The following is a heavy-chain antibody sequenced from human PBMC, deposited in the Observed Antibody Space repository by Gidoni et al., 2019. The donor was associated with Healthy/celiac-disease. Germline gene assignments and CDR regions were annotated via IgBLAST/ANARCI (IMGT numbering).Heavy chain of an antibody. D-gene: IGHD4-17*01. CDR2: ISSSSSYI. CDR1: GFTFSSYS. CDR3: ARESYGDSYFDY. V-gene: IGHV3-21*01. J-gene: IGHJ4*02. Sequence: EVQLVESGGGLVKPGGSLRLSCAASGFTFSSYSMNGVRQAPGKGLEWVSSISSSSSYIYYADSVKGRFTISRDNAKNSLYLQMNSLRAEDTAVYYCARESYGDSYFDYWGQGTLVTVSS.